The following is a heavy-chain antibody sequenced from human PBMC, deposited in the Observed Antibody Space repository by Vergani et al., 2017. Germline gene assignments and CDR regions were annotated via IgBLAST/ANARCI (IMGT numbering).Heavy chain of an antibody. Sequence: QVQLVQSGAEVKKPGASVKVSCKASGYTFTSYAMNWVRQAPGQRLEWMGWIDAGNGNTKYSQKFQGRVTITRDTYASTAYMELSSLRSEDTAVYYCASDDGSGVLDDWGQGTLVTVSS. V-gene: IGHV1-3*01. D-gene: IGHD3-10*01. CDR3: ASDDGSGVLDD. J-gene: IGHJ4*02. CDR2: IDAGNGNT. CDR1: GYTFTSYA.